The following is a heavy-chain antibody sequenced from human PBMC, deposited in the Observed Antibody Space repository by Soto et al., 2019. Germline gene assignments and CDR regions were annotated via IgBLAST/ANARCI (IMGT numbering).Heavy chain of an antibody. V-gene: IGHV5-10-1*01. D-gene: IGHD3-10*01. CDR1: GYSFSNYW. J-gene: IGHJ6*02. CDR3: VRRSQQTAGGMEV. Sequence: PGESLKISCKGSGYSFSNYWIGWVRQMPGKGLEWMGRIDPSDSYINYSPSFQGHVTISADKSISTAYLQWSSLTASDTTMYYCVRRSQQTAGGMEVWGQGTTVTVSS. CDR2: IDPSDSYI.